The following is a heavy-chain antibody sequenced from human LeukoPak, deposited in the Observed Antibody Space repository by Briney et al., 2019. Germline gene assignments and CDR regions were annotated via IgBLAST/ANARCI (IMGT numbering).Heavy chain of an antibody. J-gene: IGHJ5*02. V-gene: IGHV1-69*13. Sequence: SVKVSCKASGGTFSCYAISWVRQAPGQGLEWMGGIIPIFGTANYAQKFQGRVTITADESTSTAYMELSSLRSEDTAVYYCARDGYCSSTSCHEDWFDPWGQGTLVTVSS. CDR1: GGTFSCYA. D-gene: IGHD2-2*03. CDR2: IIPIFGTA. CDR3: ARDGYCSSTSCHEDWFDP.